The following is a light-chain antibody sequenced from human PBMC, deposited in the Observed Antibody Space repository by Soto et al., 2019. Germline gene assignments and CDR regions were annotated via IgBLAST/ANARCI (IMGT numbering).Light chain of an antibody. CDR2: DTS. CDR3: QQRSNWQVT. CDR1: QSISKY. V-gene: IGKV3-11*01. J-gene: IGKJ3*01. Sequence: EIVLTQSPATLSLSPGEGATLSCRASQSISKYLVWYQQKPGQAPRVLIYDTSNRATGIPARFSGTGSGTDFTLAISSLEPEDFAVYYCQQRSNWQVTFGPGTKVYIK.